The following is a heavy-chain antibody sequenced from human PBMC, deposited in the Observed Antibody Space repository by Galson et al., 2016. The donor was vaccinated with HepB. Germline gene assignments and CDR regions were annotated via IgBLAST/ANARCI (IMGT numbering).Heavy chain of an antibody. Sequence: SETLSLTCGVYGGSLSGYYWNWIRQPPGKGLEWIGEISHGGATDYTPSLKSRITISLDTSKNHLSLKVTSVTAADTAFYYCARTPYNWKCQGYFDSWGPGDLVTVSS. CDR1: GGSLSGYY. V-gene: IGHV4-34*01. CDR2: ISHGGAT. J-gene: IGHJ4*02. CDR3: ARTPYNWKCQGYFDS. D-gene: IGHD1-20*01.